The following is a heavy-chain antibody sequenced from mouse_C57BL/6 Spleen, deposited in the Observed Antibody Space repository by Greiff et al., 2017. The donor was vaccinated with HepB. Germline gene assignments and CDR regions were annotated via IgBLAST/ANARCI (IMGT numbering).Heavy chain of an antibody. Sequence: VQLQQSGPELVKPGASVKISCKASGYAFSSSWMNWVKQRPGKGLEWIGRIYPGDGDTNYNGKFKGKATLTADKSSSTAYMKLSSLSSEDSAVYFCARNPSAYDYVGWYFDVWGTGTTVTVSS. CDR1: GYAFSSSW. J-gene: IGHJ1*03. D-gene: IGHD2-4*01. CDR2: IYPGDGDT. V-gene: IGHV1-82*01. CDR3: ARNPSAYDYVGWYFDV.